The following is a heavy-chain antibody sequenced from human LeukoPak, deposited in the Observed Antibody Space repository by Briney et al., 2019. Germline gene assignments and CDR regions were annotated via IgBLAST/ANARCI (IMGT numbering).Heavy chain of an antibody. V-gene: IGHV4-39*07. J-gene: IGHJ6*03. CDR3: ARDWSSSSYTYYYYYMDV. D-gene: IGHD6-6*01. Sequence: SETLSLTCTVSGGSVSSSSYYCGWIRQPPGKGLEWIGSIYYSGSTYYNPSLKSRVTISVDTSKNQLSLKLRSVTAADTAVYHCARDWSSSSYTYYYYYMDVWGKGTTVTVSS. CDR1: GGSVSSSSYY. CDR2: IYYSGST.